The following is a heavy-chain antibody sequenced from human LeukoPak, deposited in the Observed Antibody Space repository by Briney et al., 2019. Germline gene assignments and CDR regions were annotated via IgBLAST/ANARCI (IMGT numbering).Heavy chain of an antibody. CDR2: IKQDGSEK. CDR1: GFTFSNYW. J-gene: IGHJ4*02. D-gene: IGHD5-24*01. V-gene: IGHV3-7*02. Sequence: GGSLRLSCAASGFTFSNYWMSWVRQAPGKGLEWVANIKQDGSEKYYVESVKGRFTISRDNAKNLLYLQINSLRADDTAVYYCARGEEMATISPFDYWGQGTLVTVSS. CDR3: ARGEEMATISPFDY.